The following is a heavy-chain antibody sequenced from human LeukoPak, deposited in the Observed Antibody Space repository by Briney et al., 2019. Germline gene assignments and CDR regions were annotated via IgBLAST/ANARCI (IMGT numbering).Heavy chain of an antibody. CDR1: GYTFTGYY. Sequence: ASVKVSCKASGYTFTGYYMHWVRQAPGQGREWMGWINPNSGGTNYAQKFQGRVTMTRDTSISTAYMELSRLRSDDTAVYYCARDLWSGYPDDYWGQGTLVTVSS. D-gene: IGHD3-3*01. CDR2: INPNSGGT. V-gene: IGHV1-2*02. J-gene: IGHJ4*02. CDR3: ARDLWSGYPDDY.